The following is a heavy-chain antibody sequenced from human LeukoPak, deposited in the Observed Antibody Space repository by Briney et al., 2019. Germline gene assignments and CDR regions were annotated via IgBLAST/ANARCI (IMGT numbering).Heavy chain of an antibody. D-gene: IGHD3-3*01. Sequence: SVKVSCKASGGTFSSYAISWVRQAPGQGLEWMGGIIPIFGTANYAQKFQGRVTITADESTSTASMELSSLRSEDTAVYYCARDQLREYDFWSGYTDHYYYGMDVWGQGTTVTVSS. CDR2: IIPIFGTA. CDR3: ARDQLREYDFWSGYTDHYYYGMDV. V-gene: IGHV1-69*01. CDR1: GGTFSSYA. J-gene: IGHJ6*02.